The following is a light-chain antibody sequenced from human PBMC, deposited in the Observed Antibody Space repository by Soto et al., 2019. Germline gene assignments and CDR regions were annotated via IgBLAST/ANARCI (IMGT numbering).Light chain of an antibody. Sequence: DIQMTQSRSTLSASVGDRVTITCRASQSISSWLAWYQQKPGTAPKLLIYKASTLQSGVPSRFSGSGSGTEFTLTISSLQPDDSATYYCQQYRDNWTFGQGTKVEIK. CDR1: QSISSW. CDR3: QQYRDNWT. J-gene: IGKJ1*01. V-gene: IGKV1-5*03. CDR2: KAS.